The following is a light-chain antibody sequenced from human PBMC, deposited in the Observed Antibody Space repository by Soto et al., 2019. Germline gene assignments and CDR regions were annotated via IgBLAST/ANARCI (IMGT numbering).Light chain of an antibody. CDR3: QQYNSYSPLT. CDR1: QSISSW. CDR2: DAS. J-gene: IGKJ4*01. V-gene: IGKV1-5*01. Sequence: DIQMTQSPSTRSASVGDRVTITCRASQSISSWLAWYQQKPGKAPKLLIYDASSLESGAPSRFSGRRSGTEFTLTISSLQPDDFATYYCQQYNSYSPLTFGGGTKVDIK.